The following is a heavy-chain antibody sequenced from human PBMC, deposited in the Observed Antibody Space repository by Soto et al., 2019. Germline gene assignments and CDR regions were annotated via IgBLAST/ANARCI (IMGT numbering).Heavy chain of an antibody. D-gene: IGHD3-22*01. CDR2: IIPIFGTA. Sequence: SVKVSCKASGGTFSSYAISWVRQAPGQGLEWMGGIIPIFGTANYAQKFQGRVTITADESTSTAYMELSSLRSEDTAVYYCARDLNYYDSSGDWFDPWGQGTLVTVSS. CDR3: ARDLNYYDSSGDWFDP. J-gene: IGHJ5*02. V-gene: IGHV1-69*13. CDR1: GGTFSSYA.